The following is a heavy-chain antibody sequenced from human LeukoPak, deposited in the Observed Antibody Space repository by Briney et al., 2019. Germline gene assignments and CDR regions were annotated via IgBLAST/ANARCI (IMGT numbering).Heavy chain of an antibody. Sequence: PSETLSLTCTVSGGSISSGGYYWSWIRQHPGKGLEWIGYIDYSGSTYYNPSLKSRLTMSVDTSKNQFSLKLTSVSATDTAVYYCARDEDSSGSHPHYWGQGTLVTVSS. D-gene: IGHD3-10*01. CDR1: GGSISSGGYY. CDR2: IDYSGST. CDR3: ARDEDSSGSHPHY. V-gene: IGHV4-31*03. J-gene: IGHJ4*02.